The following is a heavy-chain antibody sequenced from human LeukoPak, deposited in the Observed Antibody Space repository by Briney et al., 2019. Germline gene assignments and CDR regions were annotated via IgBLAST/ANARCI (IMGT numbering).Heavy chain of an antibody. CDR3: ARTTDYGDSDY. CDR2: IYTSGST. V-gene: IGHV4-61*02. CDR1: GGSISSSSYY. D-gene: IGHD4-17*01. Sequence: SETLSLTCTVSGGSISSSSYYWGWIRQPAGKGLEWIGRIYTSGSTNYNPSLKSRVTMSVDTSKNQFSLKLSSVTAADTAVYYCARTTDYGDSDYWGRGTLVTVSS. J-gene: IGHJ4*02.